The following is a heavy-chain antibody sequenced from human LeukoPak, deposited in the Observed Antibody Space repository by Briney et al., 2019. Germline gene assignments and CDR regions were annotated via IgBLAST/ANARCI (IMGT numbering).Heavy chain of an antibody. Sequence: GGSLRLSCAASGFTFSSYSMNWVRQAPGKGLEWVSSISSSSSYIHYADSVKGRFTISRDNSKNTLYLQMNSLRTEDTAVYYCARTRAAAGYSSFWFDPWGQGTLVTVSS. D-gene: IGHD6-13*01. J-gene: IGHJ5*02. V-gene: IGHV3-21*01. CDR2: ISSSSSYI. CDR1: GFTFSSYS. CDR3: ARTRAAAGYSSFWFDP.